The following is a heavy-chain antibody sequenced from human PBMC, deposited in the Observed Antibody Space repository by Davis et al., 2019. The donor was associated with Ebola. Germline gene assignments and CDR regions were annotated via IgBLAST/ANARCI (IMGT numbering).Heavy chain of an antibody. D-gene: IGHD2-21*02. CDR3: ASHSQGDDATWYFDL. V-gene: IGHV3-48*01. CDR1: GFTFSTYG. CDR2: ISSSSGSI. Sequence: GESLKISCAASGFTFSTYGMNWVRQAPGKGLEWISYISSSSGSIFYADSVKGRFTVSRDNAKDSLYLQMDSLKTEDTAVYYCASHSQGDDATWYFDLWGRGTLVTVSS. J-gene: IGHJ2*01.